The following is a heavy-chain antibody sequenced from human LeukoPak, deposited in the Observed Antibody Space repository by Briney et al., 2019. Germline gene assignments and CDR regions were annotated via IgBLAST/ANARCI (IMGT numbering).Heavy chain of an antibody. J-gene: IGHJ3*02. CDR1: GGSISSSSYY. Sequence: PSETLSLTCTASGGSISSSSYYWGWIRQPPGKGLEWIGSIYYSGSTYYNPSLKSRVTISVDTSKNQFSLKLSSVTAADTAVYYCARLAYYPRGAFDIWGQGTMVTVSS. D-gene: IGHD3-10*01. CDR2: IYYSGST. V-gene: IGHV4-39*01. CDR3: ARLAYYPRGAFDI.